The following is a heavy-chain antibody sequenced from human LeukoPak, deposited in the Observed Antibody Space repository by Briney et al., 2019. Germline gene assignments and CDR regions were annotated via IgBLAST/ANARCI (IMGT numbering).Heavy chain of an antibody. CDR1: GFTFDDYA. V-gene: IGHV3-43*02. Sequence: PGGSLRLSCAASGFTFDDYAMHWFRQAPGKGLEWVSLISGDGGSTYYADSVKGRFTISRDNSKNSLYLQMNSLRTEDTALYYCAQIMITFGGVRDAFDIWGQGTMVTVSS. J-gene: IGHJ3*02. CDR3: AQIMITFGGVRDAFDI. D-gene: IGHD3-16*01. CDR2: ISGDGGST.